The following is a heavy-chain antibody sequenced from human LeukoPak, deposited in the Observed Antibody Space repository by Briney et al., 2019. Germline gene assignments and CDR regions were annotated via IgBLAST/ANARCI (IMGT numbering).Heavy chain of an antibody. Sequence: PGGSLRLSCAASGFTFSSYAMSWVRQAPGKGLEWVSAISGSGGSTYYADSVKGRFTISRDNSKNTLYLQMNSLRAEDTAVYYCVKSTVVTPVYFDYWGQGTLVTVSS. CDR1: GFTFSSYA. CDR3: VKSTVVTPVYFDY. J-gene: IGHJ4*02. D-gene: IGHD4-23*01. V-gene: IGHV3-23*01. CDR2: ISGSGGST.